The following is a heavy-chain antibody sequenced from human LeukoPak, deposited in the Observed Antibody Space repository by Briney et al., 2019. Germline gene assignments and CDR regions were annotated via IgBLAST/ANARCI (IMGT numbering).Heavy chain of an antibody. J-gene: IGHJ4*02. CDR2: IDERGRNA. CDR1: GFTFSNHW. V-gene: IGHV3-74*03. Sequence: GGSLRLSCAASGFTFSNHWMHWVRQAPGKGLVWVSRIDERGRNAMYADSVKGRFSISRDSAKNTVNLQMNSLRGEDTGVYYCIRDEALWRLDYWGQGTLVTVSS. D-gene: IGHD2-21*01. CDR3: IRDEALWRLDY.